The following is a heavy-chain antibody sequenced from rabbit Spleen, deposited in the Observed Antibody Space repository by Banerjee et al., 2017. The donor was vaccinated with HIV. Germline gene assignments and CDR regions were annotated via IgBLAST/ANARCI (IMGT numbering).Heavy chain of an antibody. J-gene: IGHJ6*01. CDR2: INTATTKP. CDR1: GVSFSTNQY. V-gene: IGHV1S40*01. CDR3: ARDFDF. Sequence: QSLEESGGDLVKPGASLTLTCTASGVSFSTNQYMCWVRQAPGKGLEWIACINTATTKPVYASWAKGRFTISRTSSTTVTLQMTSLTAADTATYFCARDFDFWGPGTLVTVS.